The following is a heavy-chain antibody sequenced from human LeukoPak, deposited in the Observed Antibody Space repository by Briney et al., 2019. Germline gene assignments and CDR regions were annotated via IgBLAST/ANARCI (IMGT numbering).Heavy chain of an antibody. J-gene: IGHJ6*02. Sequence: SETLSLTCAVYGXSFSGYYGSWIRQPPGKGLEWIGEINHSGSTNYNPSLKSRVTISVDTSKNQFSLKLSSVTAADTAVYYCAKLLPAASLAGMDVWGQGTTVTVSS. V-gene: IGHV4-34*01. CDR1: GXSFSGYY. CDR2: INHSGST. CDR3: AKLLPAASLAGMDV. D-gene: IGHD2-2*01.